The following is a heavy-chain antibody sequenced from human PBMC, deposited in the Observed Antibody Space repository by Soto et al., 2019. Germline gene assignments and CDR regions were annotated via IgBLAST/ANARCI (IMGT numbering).Heavy chain of an antibody. Sequence: QVPLVESGGDVVQPGRSLRLSCAASGFTFSNYVMHWVRQAPGKGLEWVALVSGEGNKHYADSVKDRFSISRDNSKNKLNLEMNSLRAEDTALYYCAREDESSGYAGTFRHWGQGTLVTVSP. CDR2: VSGEGNK. D-gene: IGHD3-22*01. V-gene: IGHV3-30-3*01. CDR3: AREDESSGYAGTFRH. CDR1: GFTFSNYV. J-gene: IGHJ1*01.